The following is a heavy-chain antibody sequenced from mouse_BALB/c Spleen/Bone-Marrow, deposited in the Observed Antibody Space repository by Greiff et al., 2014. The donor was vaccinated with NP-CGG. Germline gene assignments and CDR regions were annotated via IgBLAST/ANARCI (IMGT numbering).Heavy chain of an antibody. J-gene: IGHJ2*01. CDR1: GYAFSGYW. Sequence: QVQLKQSGAELVRPGSSVKISCKASGYAFSGYWMNWVKQRPGQGLGWIGQIYPGDGDTDYNGKFKGKAILTADKSSSTAYMQLSSLTSEDSAVYFCARGGISVDYWGQGTTLTVSS. CDR2: IYPGDGDT. CDR3: ARGGISVDY. V-gene: IGHV1-80*01.